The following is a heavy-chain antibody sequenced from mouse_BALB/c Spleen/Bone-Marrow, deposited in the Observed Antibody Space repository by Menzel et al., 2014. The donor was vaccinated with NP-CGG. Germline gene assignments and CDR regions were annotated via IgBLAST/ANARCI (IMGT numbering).Heavy chain of an antibody. J-gene: IGHJ3*01. CDR1: GYAFSSYW. CDR3: AREDGSSPFAY. D-gene: IGHD1-1*01. Sequence: QVQLQQSGAELVRPGSSVNISCKASGYAFSSYWMNWVKQRPGQGLEWIGQIYPGDGDTNYNGKFKGKATLTADKSSSTAYMQLSSLTSEDSAVYFCAREDGSSPFAYWGQGTLVTASA. V-gene: IGHV1-80*01. CDR2: IYPGDGDT.